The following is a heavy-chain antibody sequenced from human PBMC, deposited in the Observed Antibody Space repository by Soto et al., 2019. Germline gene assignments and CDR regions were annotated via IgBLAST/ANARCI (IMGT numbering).Heavy chain of an antibody. CDR2: IYYSGST. D-gene: IGHD3-10*01. CDR3: ARDSGYYYGSGSYYNQYFDY. V-gene: IGHV4-59*01. CDR1: GGSISSYY. J-gene: IGHJ4*02. Sequence: PSETLSLTCTVSGGSISSYYWSWIRQPPGKGLEWIGYIYYSGSTNYNPSLKSRGTISVDTSKNQFSLKLSSVTAADTAVYYCARDSGYYYGSGSYYNQYFDYWGQGTLGTVSS.